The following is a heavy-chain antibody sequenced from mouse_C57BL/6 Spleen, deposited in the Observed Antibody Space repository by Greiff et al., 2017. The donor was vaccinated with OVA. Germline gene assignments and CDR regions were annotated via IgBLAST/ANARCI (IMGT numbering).Heavy chain of an antibody. CDR3: ARTLWFDY. J-gene: IGHJ2*01. Sequence: QVQLQQPGAELVKPGASVKLSCKASGYTFTSYWMQWVKQRPGQGLEWIGEIDPSDSYTNYNQKFKGEATLTVDTSSSTDYMQLSSLTSEDSAVYYCARTLWFDYWGQGTTLTVSS. V-gene: IGHV1-50*01. CDR1: GYTFTSYW. CDR2: IDPSDSYT.